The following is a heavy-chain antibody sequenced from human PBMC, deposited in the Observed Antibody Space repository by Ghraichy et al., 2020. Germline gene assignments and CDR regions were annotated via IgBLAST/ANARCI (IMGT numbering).Heavy chain of an antibody. CDR2: IYYSGST. J-gene: IGHJ6*02. Sequence: SETLSLTCTVSGGSISSSSYYWGWIRQPPGKGLEWIGSIYYSGSTYYNPSLKSRVTISVDTSKNQFSLKLSSVTAADTAVYYCARQSPIVVVPAATAGYYYGMDVWGQGTTVTVSS. CDR3: ARQSPIVVVPAATAGYYYGMDV. V-gene: IGHV4-39*01. CDR1: GGSISSSSYY. D-gene: IGHD2-2*01.